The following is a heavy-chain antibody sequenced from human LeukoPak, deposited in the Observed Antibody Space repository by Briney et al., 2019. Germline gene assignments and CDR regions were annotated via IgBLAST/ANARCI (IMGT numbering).Heavy chain of an antibody. CDR2: ISGSGGST. D-gene: IGHD3-22*01. V-gene: IGHV3-23*01. J-gene: IGHJ4*02. CDR1: GSTLSSYA. CDR3: AKQDTITMIVVVTT. Sequence: GGSLRLSCAASGSTLSSYAMSWVRQAPGKGLEWVSAISGSGGSTYYADSVKGRFTISRDNSKNTLYLQMNSLRAEDTAVYYCAKQDTITMIVVVTTWGQGTLVTVSS.